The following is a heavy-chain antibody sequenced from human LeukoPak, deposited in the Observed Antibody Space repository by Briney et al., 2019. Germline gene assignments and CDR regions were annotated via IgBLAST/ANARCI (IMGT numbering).Heavy chain of an antibody. D-gene: IGHD6-13*01. CDR3: ARGSSSSFNFDL. CDR2: FYYSGST. CDR1: GGSISSYY. Sequence: SETLSHTCAVSGGSISSYYWSWIRQPPGKGLEWIGNFYYSGSTNYNPSLKSRVTISVDTSKSQSSLKVSSVTAADTAVYYCARGSSSSFNFDLWGRGTLVTASS. J-gene: IGHJ2*01. V-gene: IGHV4-59*01.